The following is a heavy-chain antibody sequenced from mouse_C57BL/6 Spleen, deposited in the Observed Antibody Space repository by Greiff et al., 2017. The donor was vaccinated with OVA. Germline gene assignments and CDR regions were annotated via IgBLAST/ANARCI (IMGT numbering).Heavy chain of an antibody. CDR3: ARSDYDGRPYYYAMDY. J-gene: IGHJ4*01. Sequence: QVQLKESGAELARPGASVKLSCKASGYTFTSYGISWVKQRTGQGLEWIGEIYPRSGNTYYNEKFKGKATLTADKSSSTAYMELRSLTSEDSAVYFCARSDYDGRPYYYAMDYWGQGTSVTVSS. D-gene: IGHD2-4*01. CDR2: IYPRSGNT. V-gene: IGHV1-81*01. CDR1: GYTFTSYG.